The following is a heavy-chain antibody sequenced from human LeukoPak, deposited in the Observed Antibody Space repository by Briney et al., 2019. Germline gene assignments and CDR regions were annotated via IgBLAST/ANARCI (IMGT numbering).Heavy chain of an antibody. V-gene: IGHV3-11*01. CDR2: ISSSGSTI. J-gene: IGHJ5*02. CDR3: ARERYDFWSGYYNRWFDP. Sequence: PGGSLRLSCAASGFTFSDYYMSWIRQAPGKGLEWVSYISSSGSTIYYADSVKGRFTISRDNAKNSLYLQMNSLRAEDTAVYYCARERYDFWSGYYNRWFDPWGQGTLVTVSS. CDR1: GFTFSDYY. D-gene: IGHD3-3*01.